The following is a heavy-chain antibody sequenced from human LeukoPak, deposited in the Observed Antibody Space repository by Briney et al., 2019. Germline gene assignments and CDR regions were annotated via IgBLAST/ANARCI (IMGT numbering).Heavy chain of an antibody. V-gene: IGHV3-33*06. D-gene: IGHD7-27*01. CDR1: GFTFSSYG. Sequence: PGGSLRPSCAASGFTFSSYGMHWVRQAPGKGLEWVAVIWYDRSNKYYADSVKGRFTISRDNSKNTLYLQMNSLRAEDTAVYYCAKDRKIGRLGIIDYWGQGTLVTVSS. CDR3: AKDRKIGRLGIIDY. J-gene: IGHJ4*02. CDR2: IWYDRSNK.